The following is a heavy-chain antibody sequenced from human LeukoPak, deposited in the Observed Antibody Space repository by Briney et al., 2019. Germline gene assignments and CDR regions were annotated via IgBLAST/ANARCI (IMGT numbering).Heavy chain of an antibody. CDR2: INPNSGGT. D-gene: IGHD4-17*01. Sequence: GASVKVSCKASGYTFTGYYMHWVRQAPGQGLEWMGWINPNSGGTNYAQKFQGRVTITRDTSISTAYMELSRLRSDDTAVYYCARVFFGTTVTWYYFDYWGQGTLVTVSS. V-gene: IGHV1-2*02. CDR3: ARVFFGTTVTWYYFDY. J-gene: IGHJ4*02. CDR1: GYTFTGYY.